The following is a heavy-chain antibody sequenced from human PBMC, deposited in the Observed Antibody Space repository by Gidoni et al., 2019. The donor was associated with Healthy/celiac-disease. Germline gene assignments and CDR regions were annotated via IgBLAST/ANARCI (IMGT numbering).Heavy chain of an antibody. J-gene: IGHJ4*02. D-gene: IGHD5-12*01. CDR2: IRSKAYGGTT. Sequence: EVQLVESVGGLVKPGRSLRLSCTASGFTFGDYAMSWFRQAPGKGLEWVGFIRSKAYGGTTEYAASVKGRFTISRDDSKSIAYLQMNSLKTEDTAVYYCTREASDIVATAFDYWGQGTLVTVSS. CDR3: TREASDIVATAFDY. V-gene: IGHV3-49*05. CDR1: GFTFGDYA.